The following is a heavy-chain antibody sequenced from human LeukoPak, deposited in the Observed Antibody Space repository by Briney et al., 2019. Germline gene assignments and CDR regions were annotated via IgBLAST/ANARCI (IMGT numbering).Heavy chain of an antibody. CDR2: ISPNSGGT. CDR1: GYTFSGYY. Sequence: ASVKVSCKASGYTFSGYYMHWVRQAPGQGLEWMGRISPNSGGTNYAQKSQGRVTMTRDTSISTVYMELSRLRSDDTAVYYCARGDIVGVPAAGRSAWYATPFDYWGQGTLVTVSS. D-gene: IGHD2-2*01. CDR3: ARGDIVGVPAAGRSAWYATPFDY. J-gene: IGHJ4*02. V-gene: IGHV1-2*06.